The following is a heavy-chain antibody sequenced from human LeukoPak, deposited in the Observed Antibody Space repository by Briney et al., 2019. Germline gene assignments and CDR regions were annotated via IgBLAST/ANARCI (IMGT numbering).Heavy chain of an antibody. CDR2: ISSSSSYI. V-gene: IGHV3-21*04. Sequence: GGSLRLSCAASGFTFSSYSMNWVRQAPGKGLEWVSSISSSSSYIYYADSVKGRFTISRDNAKNSLYLQMNSLRAEDTAVYYCAIGYYYDSSGYPPLFDYWGQGTLVTVSS. J-gene: IGHJ4*02. D-gene: IGHD3-22*01. CDR1: GFTFSSYS. CDR3: AIGYYYDSSGYPPLFDY.